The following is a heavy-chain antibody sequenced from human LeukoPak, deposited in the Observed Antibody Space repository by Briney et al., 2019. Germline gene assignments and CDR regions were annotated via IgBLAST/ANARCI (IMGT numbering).Heavy chain of an antibody. J-gene: IGHJ4*02. CDR3: ALPQQLSPLALEPPDDY. CDR1: GFTFSSYG. D-gene: IGHD6-13*01. Sequence: GGSLRLSCAASGFTFSSYGMHWVRQAPGKGLEWVAFIRYDGSNKYYADSVKGRFTISRDNSKNTLYLQMNSLRAEDTAVYYCALPQQLSPLALEPPDDYWGQGTLVTVSS. CDR2: IRYDGSNK. V-gene: IGHV3-30*02.